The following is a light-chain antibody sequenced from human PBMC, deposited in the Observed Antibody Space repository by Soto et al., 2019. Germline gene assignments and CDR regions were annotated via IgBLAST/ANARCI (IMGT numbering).Light chain of an antibody. V-gene: IGKV3D-15*01. CDR2: DAS. Sequence: EIVITHSPATLSVSPGERATLSCRASQSVSSYLAWYQQKPGQAPSLLIYDASNRATGIPARFSGSGSGTEFTLTISSLQSEDFAVYYCQQYNNWAVTFGQGTKVDI. J-gene: IGKJ1*01. CDR1: QSVSSY. CDR3: QQYNNWAVT.